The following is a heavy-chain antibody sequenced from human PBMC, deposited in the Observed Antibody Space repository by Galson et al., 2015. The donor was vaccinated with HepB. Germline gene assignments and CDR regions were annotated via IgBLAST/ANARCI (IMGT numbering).Heavy chain of an antibody. Sequence: SVKVSCKASGYTFTGYGISWVRQAPGQGLEWMGWIGAYNGNTNYAQKLQGRVTMTTDTSTSTAYMELRSLRSDDTAVYYCARENVVVVAATPAEYYYYYMDVWGKGTTVTVSS. J-gene: IGHJ6*03. CDR3: ARENVVVVAATPAEYYYYYMDV. CDR2: IGAYNGNT. V-gene: IGHV1-18*01. CDR1: GYTFTGYG. D-gene: IGHD2-15*01.